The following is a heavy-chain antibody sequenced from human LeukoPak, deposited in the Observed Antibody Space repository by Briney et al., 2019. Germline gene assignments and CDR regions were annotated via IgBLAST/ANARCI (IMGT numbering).Heavy chain of an antibody. D-gene: IGHD2-15*01. CDR1: GDSLSSYF. J-gene: IGHJ5*02. CDR3: ARGIAYNWFDP. Sequence: SETLSLTCTVSGDSLSSYFWSWFRQPAGEGLEWIGRISSSGSTNYNPSLKSRVTMSVDTSKNQFSLKLSSVTAADTAVYYCARGIAYNWFDPWGQGTLVTVSS. V-gene: IGHV4-4*07. CDR2: ISSSGST.